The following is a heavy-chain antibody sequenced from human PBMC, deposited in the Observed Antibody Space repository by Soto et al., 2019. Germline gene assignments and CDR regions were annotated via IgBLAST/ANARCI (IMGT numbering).Heavy chain of an antibody. CDR3: ARDKARYYYGSGSSTLFHY. J-gene: IGHJ4*02. CDR2: IYYSGTI. Sequence: ETLSLTCTVSGGSVSSGSSYWSWIRQPPGKGLEWIGNIYYSGTINYSPSLKSRVTISVDTTKNQFSLKLSSVTAADTAVYYCARDKARYYYGSGSSTLFHYWGQGTLVTVSS. CDR1: GGSVSSGSSY. D-gene: IGHD3-10*01. V-gene: IGHV4-61*01.